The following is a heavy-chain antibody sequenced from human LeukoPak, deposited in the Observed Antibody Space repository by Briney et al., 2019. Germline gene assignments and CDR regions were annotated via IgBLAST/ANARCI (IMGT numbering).Heavy chain of an antibody. J-gene: IGHJ4*02. Sequence: SETLSLTCTVSGGSISSYYWSWIRQPPGKGLEWIGYINYSGSTNYNPSLKSRVTISVDTSKNQFSLNLTSVTAADTAVYYCSRENGAFSPFGYWGQGTLVTVSS. CDR2: INYSGST. V-gene: IGHV4-59*12. D-gene: IGHD2-8*01. CDR1: GGSISSYY. CDR3: SRENGAFSPFGY.